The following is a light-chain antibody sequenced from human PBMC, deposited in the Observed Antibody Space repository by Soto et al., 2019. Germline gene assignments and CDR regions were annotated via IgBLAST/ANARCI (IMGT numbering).Light chain of an antibody. CDR1: SSNIGGNF. J-gene: IGLJ1*01. CDR3: ASWDHSLSGLV. CDR2: RND. V-gene: IGLV1-47*01. Sequence: QSVLVQPPSASGTPGQTVTISCSGSSSNIGGNFVSWFLLLPGSAPKLLVYRNDQWPSGVPGRFSGSKSGTSASLAINGLRSEDEADYYCASWDHSLSGLVSGPGTKVAVL.